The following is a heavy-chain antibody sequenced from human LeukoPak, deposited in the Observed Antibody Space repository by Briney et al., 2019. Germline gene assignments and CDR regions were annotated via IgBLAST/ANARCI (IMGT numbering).Heavy chain of an antibody. J-gene: IGHJ4*02. CDR1: GFTFSSYA. Sequence: PGGSLRLSCAASGFTFSSYAMHWVRQAPGKGLEYVSAISSNGGSTYYANSVKGRFTISRDNSKNTLYLQMGSLRAEDMAVYYCARGENDYVWGSYRYYLDYWGQGTLVTVSS. V-gene: IGHV3-64*01. D-gene: IGHD3-16*02. CDR2: ISSNGGST. CDR3: ARGENDYVWGSYRYYLDY.